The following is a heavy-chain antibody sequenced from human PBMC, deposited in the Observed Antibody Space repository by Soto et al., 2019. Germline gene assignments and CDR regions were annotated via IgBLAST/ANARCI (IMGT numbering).Heavy chain of an antibody. CDR1: GGSIGSYY. CDR2: IYYSGNT. J-gene: IGHJ4*02. D-gene: IGHD6-13*01. CDR3: ARGGYSIDY. V-gene: IGHV4-59*01. Sequence: SETLSLTCTVSGGSIGSYYWSWIRQPPGKGLEWIGYIYYSGNTNYNPSLKSRVTISVDTSKNQFSLKLSSVTAADTAVYYCARGGYSIDYWGQGTLVTVSS.